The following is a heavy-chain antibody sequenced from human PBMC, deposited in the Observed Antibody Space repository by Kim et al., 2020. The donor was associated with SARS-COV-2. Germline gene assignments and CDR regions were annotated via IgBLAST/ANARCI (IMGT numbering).Heavy chain of an antibody. Sequence: ASVKVSCKASGYIFTTYYIHWVRQAPGQGLEWMGIINPSGDSTYYAQKFQGRVTMTRDTSTSTVYMELSSLRSEDTAVYYCASSSCSGGSCYSGLADHWGQGTLVPVSP. J-gene: IGHJ4*02. CDR3: ASSSCSGGSCYSGLADH. D-gene: IGHD2-15*01. V-gene: IGHV1-46*01. CDR1: GYIFTTYY. CDR2: INPSGDST.